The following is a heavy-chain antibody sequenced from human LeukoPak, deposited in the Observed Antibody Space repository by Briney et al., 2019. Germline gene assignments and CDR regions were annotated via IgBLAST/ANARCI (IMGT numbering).Heavy chain of an antibody. CDR1: GGSISSGGYY. J-gene: IGHJ4*02. Sequence: SQTLSLTCTVSGGSISSGGYYWSWIRQHLGKGLEWIGYIYYSGSTYYNPSLMSRVTMSLDKSKNLLTLNLTSVTAADTAVYYCSRESGAYCPFGFWGQGALVTVAS. CDR2: IYYSGST. CDR3: SRESGAYCPFGF. D-gene: IGHD1-26*01. V-gene: IGHV4-31*03.